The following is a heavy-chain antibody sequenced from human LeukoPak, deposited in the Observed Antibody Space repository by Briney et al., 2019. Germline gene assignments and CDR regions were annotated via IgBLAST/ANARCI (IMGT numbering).Heavy chain of an antibody. V-gene: IGHV3-30*02. J-gene: IGHJ4*02. CDR3: AKDRSFWSGYYWARSGDFDY. D-gene: IGHD3-3*01. CDR2: IRYDGTNT. CDR1: GFTFSSYG. Sequence: GGSLRLSCAASGFTFSSYGVHWVRQAPGKGLEWVACIRYDGTNTYYADSVKGRFTISRDNSKNTLYLQMNSLRAEDTAVYYCAKDRSFWSGYYWARSGDFDYWGQGTLVTASS.